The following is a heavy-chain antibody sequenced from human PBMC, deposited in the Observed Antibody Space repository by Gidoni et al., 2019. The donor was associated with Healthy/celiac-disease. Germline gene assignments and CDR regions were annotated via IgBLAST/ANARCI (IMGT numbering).Heavy chain of an antibody. CDR2: IWYDGSNK. D-gene: IGHD5-12*01. J-gene: IGHJ6*02. V-gene: IGHV3-33*01. CDR3: ARGYDYYYYYGMDV. CDR1: GFTFSSYG. Sequence: QVQLVESGGGVVQPGRSLRLSCAASGFTFSSYGMHWVRQAPGKGLEWVAVIWYDGSNKYYADSVKGRFTISRDNSKNTLYLQMNSLRAEDTAVYYCARGYDYYYYYGMDVWGQGTTVTVSS.